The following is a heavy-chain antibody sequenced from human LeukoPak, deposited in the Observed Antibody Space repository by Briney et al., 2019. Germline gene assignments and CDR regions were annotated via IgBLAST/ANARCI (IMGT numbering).Heavy chain of an antibody. V-gene: IGHV4-34*01. J-gene: IGHJ4*02. Sequence: SETLSLTCAVYGGSFSGYYWSWIRQPPGKGLEWIGEINHSGSTNYNPSLKSRVTISVDTSKNQFSLKLSSVTAADTAVYCCARIDYYDTSAAHWGQGTLVTVSS. CDR3: ARIDYYDTSAAH. CDR2: INHSGST. CDR1: GGSFSGYY. D-gene: IGHD3-22*01.